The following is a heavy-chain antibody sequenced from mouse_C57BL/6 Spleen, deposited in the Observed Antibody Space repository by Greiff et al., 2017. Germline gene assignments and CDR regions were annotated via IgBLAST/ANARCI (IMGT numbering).Heavy chain of an antibody. Sequence: QVQLQQPGAELVKPGASVKLSCKASGYTFTSYWMHWVKQRPGQGLEWIGMIHPNSGSTNYNEKFKSKATLTVDKSSSTAYMQLSSLTSEDSAVYSCAICSRITTVVAHWYFDVWGTGTTVTVSS. J-gene: IGHJ1*03. CDR2: IHPNSGST. V-gene: IGHV1-64*01. D-gene: IGHD1-1*01. CDR3: AICSRITTVVAHWYFDV. CDR1: GYTFTSYW.